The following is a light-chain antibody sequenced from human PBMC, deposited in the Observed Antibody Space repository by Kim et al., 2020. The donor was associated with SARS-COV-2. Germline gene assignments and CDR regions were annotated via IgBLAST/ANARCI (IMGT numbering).Light chain of an antibody. CDR3: QAWDRGTVV. J-gene: IGLJ3*02. CDR2: QDD. Sequence: SYELTQPPSVSVSPGQTASITCSGDKLGDKYACWYQQKSGQSPVLVIYQDDKRPSGIPGRFSGSNSGNTATLTMSGTQAMDEADYYCQAWDRGTVVFGGGTQLTVL. CDR1: KLGDKY. V-gene: IGLV3-1*01.